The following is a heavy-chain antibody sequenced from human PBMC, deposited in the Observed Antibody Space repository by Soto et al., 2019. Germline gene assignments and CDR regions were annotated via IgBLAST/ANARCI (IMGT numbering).Heavy chain of an antibody. V-gene: IGHV4-59*01. D-gene: IGHD3-16*01. Sequence: XETLSVQCTVSGGSISSYYWSWIRQPPGKGLDWIGYIYYSGSTSYNPSLKSRVTISLDTSKNQFSLKLSSVTAADTAVYYCAGGGGGGAIDYWGQGTLVTVSS. CDR3: AGGGGGGAIDY. CDR1: GGSISSYY. J-gene: IGHJ4*02. CDR2: IYYSGST.